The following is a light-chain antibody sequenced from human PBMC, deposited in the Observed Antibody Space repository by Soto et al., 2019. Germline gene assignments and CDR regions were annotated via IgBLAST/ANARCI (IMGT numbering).Light chain of an antibody. Sequence: DIVMTQSPLSLPVTPGEPASISCRSSQSLLHSNGNNYFDWYLQKPGQSPQLLIYLGSNRASGVPYRFSGSGSGTDFTLKISRVEAEDVGFYYCMQALQTPLTFGQGTRLEIK. CDR3: MQALQTPLT. J-gene: IGKJ5*01. CDR1: QSLLHSNGNNY. V-gene: IGKV2-28*01. CDR2: LGS.